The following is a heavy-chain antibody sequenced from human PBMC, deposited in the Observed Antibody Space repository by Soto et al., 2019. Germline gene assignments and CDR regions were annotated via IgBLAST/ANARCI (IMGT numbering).Heavy chain of an antibody. Sequence: EVQLMESGGGLVQPGGSLRLSCAGSGFTFSSYWMNWVRQAPGKGLEWVANIKQDGSEKYYVDSVKGRISISRDNAQNSMYVQMNRLRAEDTAVYYGAGGTGWLIDYWGQGTLVTVSS. V-gene: IGHV3-7*04. CDR3: AGGTGWLIDY. D-gene: IGHD6-19*01. CDR1: GFTFSSYW. J-gene: IGHJ4*02. CDR2: IKQDGSEK.